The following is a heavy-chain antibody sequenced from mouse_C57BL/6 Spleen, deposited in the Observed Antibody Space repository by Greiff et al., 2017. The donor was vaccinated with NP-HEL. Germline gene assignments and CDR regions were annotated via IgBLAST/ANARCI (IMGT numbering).Heavy chain of an antibody. V-gene: IGHV5-17*01. CDR3: ARDGNYRYAMDY. CDR1: GFTFSDYG. J-gene: IGHJ4*01. D-gene: IGHD2-1*01. Sequence: DVKLVESGGGLVKPGGSLKLSCAASGFTFSDYGMHWVRQAPEKGLEWVAYISSGSSTIYYADTVKGRFTISRDNAKNTLFLQMTSLRSEDTAMYYCARDGNYRYAMDYWGQGTSVTVSS. CDR2: ISSGSSTI.